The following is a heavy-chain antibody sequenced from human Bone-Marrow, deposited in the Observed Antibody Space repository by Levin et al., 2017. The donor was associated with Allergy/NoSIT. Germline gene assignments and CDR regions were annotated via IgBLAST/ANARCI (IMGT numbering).Heavy chain of an antibody. CDR2: IRTKPNNYAT. D-gene: IGHD2-2*01. V-gene: IGHV3-73*01. J-gene: IGHJ6*03. Sequence: GGSLRLSCAASGFTFSGSAMHWVRQTSGKGLEWVGRIRTKPNNYATRYSASVKGRFTISRDDSQTTAYLEMNDLKTEDTAVYYCSRSSTDWYFYYMDVWGKGTTVTVSS. CDR1: GFTFSGSA. CDR3: SRSSTDWYFYYMDV.